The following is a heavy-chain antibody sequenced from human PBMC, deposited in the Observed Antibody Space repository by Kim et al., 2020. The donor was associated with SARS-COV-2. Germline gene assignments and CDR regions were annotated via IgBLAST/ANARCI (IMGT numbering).Heavy chain of an antibody. CDR1: GFTFSSYG. CDR2: IWYDGSNK. Sequence: GGSLRLSCAASGFTFSSYGMHWVRQALGKGLEWVAVIWYDGSNKYYADSVKGRFTISRDNSKNTLYLQMNSLRAEDTAVYYCAELGQNYDYWGQGTLVTV. V-gene: IGHV3-33*01. CDR3: AELGQNYDY. D-gene: IGHD1-7*01. J-gene: IGHJ4*02.